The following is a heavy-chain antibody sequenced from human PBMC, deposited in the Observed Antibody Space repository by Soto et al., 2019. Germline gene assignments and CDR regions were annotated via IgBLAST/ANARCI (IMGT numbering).Heavy chain of an antibody. J-gene: IGHJ4*02. CDR2: VNAGNGNT. Sequence: ASVKVSCKASGYTFTSYAMRWVGQAPGQRLEWMGWVNAGNGNTKYSQKFQGRVTITRDTSASTAYMELSSLRSEDTAVYYCARDGYHDSSGYSIFDYWGQGTLVIVSS. V-gene: IGHV1-3*01. D-gene: IGHD3-22*01. CDR3: ARDGYHDSSGYSIFDY. CDR1: GYTFTSYA.